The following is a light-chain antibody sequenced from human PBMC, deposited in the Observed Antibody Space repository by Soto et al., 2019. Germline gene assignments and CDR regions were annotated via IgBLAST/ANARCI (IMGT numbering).Light chain of an antibody. CDR1: QYIGGY. V-gene: IGKV3-11*01. J-gene: IGKJ4*01. CDR2: DAA. CDR3: QQRASWPLT. Sequence: EIVLTQSPATLSLSPGERTTLSCRASQYIGGYLAWYQLRPGQGPRLLIFDAASRATGIPDRVSGSGSGTDFTLTISRLEPEDFAVYYCQQRASWPLTFGGGTKVEIK.